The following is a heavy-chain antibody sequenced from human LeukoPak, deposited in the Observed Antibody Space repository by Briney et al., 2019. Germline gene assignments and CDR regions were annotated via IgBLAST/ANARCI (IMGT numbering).Heavy chain of an antibody. Sequence: ASVQDTCKASGYTFTGYYMHGVRQAPGRELEWMGWINPNSGGTNYAQKFQGRVTMTRDKSISTAYMELSRLRSDDTAVYYCARGSGSYDYWGQGTLVTVSS. CDR2: INPNSGGT. CDR3: ARGSGSYDY. J-gene: IGHJ4*02. CDR1: GYTFTGYY. D-gene: IGHD3-10*01. V-gene: IGHV1-2*02.